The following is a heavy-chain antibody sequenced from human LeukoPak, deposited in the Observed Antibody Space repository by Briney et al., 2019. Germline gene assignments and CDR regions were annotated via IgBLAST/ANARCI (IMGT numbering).Heavy chain of an antibody. J-gene: IGHJ4*02. D-gene: IGHD1-26*01. Sequence: ASVKVSCKASGYTFNTYGITWVRQAPGQGLEWMGWISGYNGKTKYAQNLQDRVTMTTDTSTTTAYMELRSLRSDDTAVYYCARAVGATFFDYWGQGTLVTVSS. CDR1: GYTFNTYG. CDR3: ARAVGATFFDY. CDR2: ISGYNGKT. V-gene: IGHV1-18*01.